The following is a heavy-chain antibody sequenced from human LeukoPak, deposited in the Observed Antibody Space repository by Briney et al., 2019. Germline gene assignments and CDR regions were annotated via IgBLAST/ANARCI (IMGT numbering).Heavy chain of an antibody. J-gene: IGHJ5*02. CDR1: GGSISSYY. D-gene: IGHD2-2*01. CDR3: ARMPQRSTFDP. CDR2: IYYSGST. Sequence: SETLSLTCTASGGSISSYYWSWIRQPPGKGLEWIGYIYYSGSTNYNPSLKSRVTISVDTSKNQFSLKLSSVTAADTAVYYCARMPQRSTFDPWGQGTLVTVSS. V-gene: IGHV4-59*12.